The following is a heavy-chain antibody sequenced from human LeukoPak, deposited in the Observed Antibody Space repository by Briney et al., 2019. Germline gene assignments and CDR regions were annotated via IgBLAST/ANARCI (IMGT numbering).Heavy chain of an antibody. J-gene: IGHJ4*02. CDR3: ARGSGSYSYQDY. Sequence: PSETLSLTCAVYGGSFSGYYWSWIRQPPVTGLEWIGEISHSGSTNYNPSLKSRVTISVDTSKNQFSLKLSSVTAADTAVYYCARGSGSYSYQDYWGQGTLVTVSS. CDR1: GGSFSGYY. V-gene: IGHV4-34*01. D-gene: IGHD1-26*01. CDR2: ISHSGST.